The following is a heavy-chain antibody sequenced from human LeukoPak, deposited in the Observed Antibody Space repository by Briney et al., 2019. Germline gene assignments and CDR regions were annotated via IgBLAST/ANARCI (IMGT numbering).Heavy chain of an antibody. J-gene: IGHJ4*02. D-gene: IGHD6-13*01. CDR1: GDSVSSNSAA. CDR3: ARVSSGWSPSLSVTHYFDS. V-gene: IGHV6-1*01. CDR2: TYYRSKWYN. Sequence: SQTLSLTCAISGDSVSSNSAAWNWIRQSPSRGFEWLGRTYYRSKWYNDFAVSVKSRIAINPDTSKNQFSLQLTSVTPEDTAVYYCARVSSGWSPSLSVTHYFDSWGQGALVTVSS.